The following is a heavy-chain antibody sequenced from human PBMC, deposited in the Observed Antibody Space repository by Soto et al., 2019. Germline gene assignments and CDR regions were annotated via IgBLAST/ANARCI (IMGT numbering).Heavy chain of an antibody. CDR3: ARGIATGQLDP. CDR1: GYTFTIYT. CDR2: INPDNGNT. V-gene: IGHV1-3*01. Sequence: GASVKVSCKASGYTFTIYTMNWVRQAPGQRLEWMGWINPDNGNTKSSQKFQDRVIITRDTSASTAYMDLSSLRPEDTAVYYCARGIATGQLDPWGQGTLVTVSS. D-gene: IGHD2-15*01. J-gene: IGHJ5*02.